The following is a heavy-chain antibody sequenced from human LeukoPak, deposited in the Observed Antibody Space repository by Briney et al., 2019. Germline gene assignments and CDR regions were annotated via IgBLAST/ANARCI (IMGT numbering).Heavy chain of an antibody. CDR2: ISYDGSNK. CDR1: GFTFSSYS. CDR3: AKDLIAVAGNYFDY. D-gene: IGHD6-19*01. Sequence: PGGSLRLSCAASGFTFSSYSMNWVRQAPGKGLEWVVVISYDGSNKYYADSVKGRFTISRDNSKNTLYLQMNSLRAEDTAVYYCAKDLIAVAGNYFDYWGQGTLVTVSS. V-gene: IGHV3-30*18. J-gene: IGHJ4*02.